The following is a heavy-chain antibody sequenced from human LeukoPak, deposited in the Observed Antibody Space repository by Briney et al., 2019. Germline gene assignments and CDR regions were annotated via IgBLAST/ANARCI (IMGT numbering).Heavy chain of an antibody. D-gene: IGHD2-15*01. CDR2: INHSGST. Sequence: PETLSLTCAVYGGSFSGYYWSWIRQPPGKGLEWIGEINHSGSTNYNPSLKSRVTISVDTSKNQFSLKLSSVTAADTAVYYCAREWGYCSGGSCYSWFDPWGQGTLVTVSS. CDR3: AREWGYCSGGSCYSWFDP. J-gene: IGHJ5*02. V-gene: IGHV4-34*01. CDR1: GGSFSGYY.